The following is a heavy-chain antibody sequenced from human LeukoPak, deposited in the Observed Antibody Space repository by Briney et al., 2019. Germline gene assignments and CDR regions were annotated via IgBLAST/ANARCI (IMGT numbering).Heavy chain of an antibody. CDR2: ISGSGGST. D-gene: IGHD5-18*01. Sequence: GEFLRLSCAASGFTFSNYAMSWVRQAPGKGLEWVSAISGSGGSTYYADSVEGRFTISRDNSKNTLYLQMSSLRAEDTAVYYCAKKIQLWLPDWGQGTLVTVSS. CDR3: AKKIQLWLPD. V-gene: IGHV3-23*01. CDR1: GFTFSNYA. J-gene: IGHJ4*02.